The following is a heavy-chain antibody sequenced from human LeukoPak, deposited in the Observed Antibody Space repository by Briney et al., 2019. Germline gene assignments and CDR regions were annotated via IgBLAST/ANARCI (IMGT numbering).Heavy chain of an antibody. V-gene: IGHV1-69*13. Sequence: SVNVSCKASGGTFSSYAISWVRQAPGQGLEWMGGIIPIFGTANYAQKFQGRVTITADESTSTAYMELSSLRSEDTAVYYCARDLSSPGDFDYWGQGTLVTVSS. CDR1: GGTFSSYA. D-gene: IGHD1-26*01. CDR2: IIPIFGTA. J-gene: IGHJ4*02. CDR3: ARDLSSPGDFDY.